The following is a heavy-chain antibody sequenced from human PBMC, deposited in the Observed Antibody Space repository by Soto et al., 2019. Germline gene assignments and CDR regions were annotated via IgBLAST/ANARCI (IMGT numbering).Heavy chain of an antibody. CDR1: GFTLPTYA. CDR2: ISCSSTST. CDR3: ARDRGNGWFDP. V-gene: IGHV3-23*01. Sequence: PGGSLRLSCAASGFTLPTYAMNWVRQAAGKGLEWVSVISCSSTSTYYADSVKGRFTISRHNSKNTLYLQMNSLRAEDTAVYYCARDRGNGWFDPWGQGTLVTVSS. D-gene: IGHD3-10*01. J-gene: IGHJ5*02.